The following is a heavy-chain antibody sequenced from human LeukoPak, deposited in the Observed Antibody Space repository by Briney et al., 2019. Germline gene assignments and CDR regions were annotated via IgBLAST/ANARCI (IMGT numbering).Heavy chain of an antibody. CDR2: IIPIFGTA. CDR3: ARDPHHAYYYDSSGYPSPYYYYGMDV. Sequence: EASVKVSCKASGGTFSSYAISWVRQAPGQGLEWMGGIIPIFGTANYAQKFQGRVTITADESTSTAYMELSSLRSEDTAVYYCARDPHHAYYYDSSGYPSPYYYYGMDVWGQGTTVTVSS. CDR1: GGTFSSYA. J-gene: IGHJ6*02. V-gene: IGHV1-69*13. D-gene: IGHD3-22*01.